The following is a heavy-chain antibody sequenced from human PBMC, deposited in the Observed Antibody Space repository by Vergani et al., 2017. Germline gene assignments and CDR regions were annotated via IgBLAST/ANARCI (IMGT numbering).Heavy chain of an antibody. J-gene: IGHJ6*03. V-gene: IGHV3-30-3*01. CDR2: ISYDGSNK. CDR3: ARDSYSIYYYYMDV. D-gene: IGHD4-11*01. Sequence: QVQLVESGGGVVQPGRSLRLSCAASGFTFSSYAMHWVRQAPGKGLEWVAVISYDGSNKYYADSVKGRFTIARDNSKNTLYLQMNSLRAEDTAVYYCARDSYSIYYYYMDVWGKGTTVTVSS. CDR1: GFTFSSYA.